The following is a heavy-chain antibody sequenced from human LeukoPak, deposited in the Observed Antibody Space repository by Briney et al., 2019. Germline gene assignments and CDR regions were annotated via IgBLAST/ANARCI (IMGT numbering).Heavy chain of an antibody. CDR1: GGSVSSGSYY. Sequence: SETLSLTCTVSGGSVSSGSYYWSWIRQPPGKGLEWIGYIYYSGSTNYNPSLKSRVTISVDTSKNQFSLKLSSVTAADTAVYYCGASGYYNYFDYWGQGTLVTVSS. CDR3: GASGYYNYFDY. D-gene: IGHD3-3*01. J-gene: IGHJ4*02. CDR2: IYYSGST. V-gene: IGHV4-61*01.